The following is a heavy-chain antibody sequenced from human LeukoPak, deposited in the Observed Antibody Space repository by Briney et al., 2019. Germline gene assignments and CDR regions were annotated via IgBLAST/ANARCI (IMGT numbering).Heavy chain of an antibody. CDR1: GYTFTSYY. Sequence: ASVKVSCKASGYTFTSYYMHWVRQAPGQGLEWMGIINPSGGSTSYAQKFQGRVTMTRDTSTSTVYMELSSLRSEDTAVNYCARDGIGELFGGLQWGQGTLVTVSS. V-gene: IGHV1-46*01. D-gene: IGHD3-10*01. CDR3: ARDGIGELFGGLQ. J-gene: IGHJ4*02. CDR2: INPSGGST.